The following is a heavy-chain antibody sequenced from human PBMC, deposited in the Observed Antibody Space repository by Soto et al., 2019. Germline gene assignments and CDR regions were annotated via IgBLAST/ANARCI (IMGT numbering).Heavy chain of an antibody. D-gene: IGHD2-15*01. CDR2: INAGNGNT. Sequence: ASVKVSCKASGYTFTSYAMHWVRQAPGQRLEWMGWINAGNGNTKYSQKFQGRVTITRDTSASTAYMELSSLRSEDTAVYYCARGRYCSGGSCYGARRFDPWGQGTLVTVSS. CDR1: GYTFTSYA. V-gene: IGHV1-3*01. J-gene: IGHJ5*02. CDR3: ARGRYCSGGSCYGARRFDP.